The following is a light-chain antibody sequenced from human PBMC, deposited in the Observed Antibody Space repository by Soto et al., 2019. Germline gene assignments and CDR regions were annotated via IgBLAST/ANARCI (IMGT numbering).Light chain of an antibody. Sequence: EIVLTQSPGTLSLSPGERATLSCRASQSVSSSYLGWYQQKPGQAPRLLIYGASSRATGIPDRFSGSGSGTNFTLTISRLEPEDYAVYYCQQYCSSPPRYTFGRGTKLEIK. CDR3: QQYCSSPPRYT. CDR2: GAS. J-gene: IGKJ2*01. V-gene: IGKV3-20*01. CDR1: QSVSSSY.